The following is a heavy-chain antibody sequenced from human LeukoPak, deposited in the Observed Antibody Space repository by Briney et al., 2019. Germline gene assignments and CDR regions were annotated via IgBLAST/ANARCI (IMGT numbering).Heavy chain of an antibody. CDR2: IKSKTDGGTT. V-gene: IGHV3-15*01. CDR1: GFTFTNAW. Sequence: PGGSLRLSCAASGFTFTNAWMSWVRQAPGKGLEWVGRIKSKTDGGTTDYAAPVKGRFTISRDDSKNTLYLQMNSLKTEDTAVYYCTTGLGRGGFDIWGQGTMVTVSS. D-gene: IGHD7-27*01. CDR3: TTGLGRGGFDI. J-gene: IGHJ3*02.